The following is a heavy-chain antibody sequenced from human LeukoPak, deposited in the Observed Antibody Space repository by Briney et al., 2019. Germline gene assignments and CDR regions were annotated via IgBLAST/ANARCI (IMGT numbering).Heavy chain of an antibody. CDR1: GGSLNSSSYY. CDR3: VRAVFGESLGY. V-gene: IGHV4-39*07. Sequence: SGTLSLTCTGSGGSLNSSSYYWGWLRQPRGGGGEWIGSLYYIGGTYYHPSLKSRVTISVETSENQFSLKLSSVTAADTAVYYCVRAVFGESLGYWGQGTLVTVSS. J-gene: IGHJ4*02. D-gene: IGHD3-10*02. CDR2: LYYIGGT.